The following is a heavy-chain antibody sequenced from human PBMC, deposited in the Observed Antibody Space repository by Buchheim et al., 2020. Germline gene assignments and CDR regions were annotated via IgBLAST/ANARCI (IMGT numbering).Heavy chain of an antibody. Sequence: EVQLVQSGAEVKKPEESLEISCQASGYTFTNYYIGWVRRLPGKGLEWMGMIYPSDSDTRYSPSFQGQVTISADRSTSPAYLRWSSLKASDSAMYYCIKSLGTCSASSCRIFDSWGQGT. V-gene: IGHV5-51*01. CDR2: IYPSDSDT. D-gene: IGHD2-15*01. CDR1: GYTFTNYY. CDR3: IKSLGTCSASSCRIFDS. J-gene: IGHJ4*02.